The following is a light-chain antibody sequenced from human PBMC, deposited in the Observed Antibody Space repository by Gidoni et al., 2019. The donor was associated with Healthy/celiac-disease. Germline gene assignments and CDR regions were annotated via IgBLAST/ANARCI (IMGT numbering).Light chain of an antibody. Sequence: IQMTQSPSSLPASVGYRVTITCQASQDISNYLNWYQQKPGKAPKLLIYDASNLETGVPSRFSGSGSGTDFTFTISSLQPEDIATYYCQQYDNLPWTFGQGTKLEIK. CDR2: DAS. CDR1: QDISNY. CDR3: QQYDNLPWT. J-gene: IGKJ2*01. V-gene: IGKV1-33*01.